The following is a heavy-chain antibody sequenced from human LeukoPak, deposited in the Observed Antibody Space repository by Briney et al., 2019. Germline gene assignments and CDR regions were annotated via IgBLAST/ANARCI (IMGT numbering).Heavy chain of an antibody. CDR2: ISGSGHNT. Sequence: PGGSLRLSCAASGFTFSNYGMNWVRQAPGKGLEWVSAISGSGHNTYYADSVKGRFTISRDNSKNTLYLQMNSLRAEDTAVYYCAKDRPYITSWYGAGDYWGQGTLVTVSS. D-gene: IGHD6-13*01. V-gene: IGHV3-23*01. J-gene: IGHJ4*02. CDR3: AKDRPYITSWYGAGDY. CDR1: GFTFSNYG.